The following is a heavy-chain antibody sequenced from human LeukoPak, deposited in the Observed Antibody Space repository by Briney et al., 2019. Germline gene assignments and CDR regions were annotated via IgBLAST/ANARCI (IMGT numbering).Heavy chain of an antibody. Sequence: SETLSLTCAVSGVSISSSNWWSWVRQPPGKGLEWIGEIYHSGSTNYNPSLKSRVTISVDKSKNQFSLKLSSVTAADTAVYYCAREGYYYDSSGYYRDAFDIWGQGRMVTVSS. V-gene: IGHV4-4*02. CDR2: IYHSGST. J-gene: IGHJ3*02. CDR1: GVSISSSNW. CDR3: AREGYYYDSSGYYRDAFDI. D-gene: IGHD3-22*01.